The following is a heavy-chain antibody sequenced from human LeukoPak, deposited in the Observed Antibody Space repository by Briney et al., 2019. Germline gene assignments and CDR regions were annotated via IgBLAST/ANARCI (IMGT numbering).Heavy chain of an antibody. J-gene: IGHJ3*02. CDR3: ARSKHLGYCSGGSCYYHAFDI. V-gene: IGHV1-18*04. Sequence: ASVKVSCKTSGHTFTSYGISWVRQAPGQGLEWMGWISAYNGNTNYAQKLQDRVTMSTDTSTSTAYMELRSLRSDDTDVYYCARSKHLGYCSGGSCYYHAFDIWGQGTMVTVSS. D-gene: IGHD2-15*01. CDR2: ISAYNGNT. CDR1: GHTFTSYG.